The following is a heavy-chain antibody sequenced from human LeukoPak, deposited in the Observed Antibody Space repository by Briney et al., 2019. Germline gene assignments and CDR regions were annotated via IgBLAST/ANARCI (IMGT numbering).Heavy chain of an antibody. CDR1: GGSISSYY. D-gene: IGHD5-24*01. V-gene: IGHV4-59*01. CDR3: ARVRDGYNYYFDY. J-gene: IGHJ4*02. Sequence: SETLSPTCTVSGGSISSYYWSWIRQPPGKGLEWIGYIYYSGSTNYNPSLKSRVTISVDTSKNQFSLKLSSVTAADTAVYYCARVRDGYNYYFDYWGQGTLVTVSS. CDR2: IYYSGST.